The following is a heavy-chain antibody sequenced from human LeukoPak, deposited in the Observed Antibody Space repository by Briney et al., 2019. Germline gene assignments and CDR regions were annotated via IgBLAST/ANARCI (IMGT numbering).Heavy chain of an antibody. CDR2: IYYSGST. V-gene: IGHV4-39*07. J-gene: IGHJ6*02. Sequence: SETLSLTCTVSGGSISSSSYYWGWIRQPPGKGLEWIGSIYYSGSTYYNPSLKSRVTISVDTSKNQFSLKLSSVTAADTAVYYCARDSLTMVRGVSYYYGMDVWGQGTTVTVSS. CDR3: ARDSLTMVRGVSYYYGMDV. CDR1: GGSISSSSYY. D-gene: IGHD3-10*01.